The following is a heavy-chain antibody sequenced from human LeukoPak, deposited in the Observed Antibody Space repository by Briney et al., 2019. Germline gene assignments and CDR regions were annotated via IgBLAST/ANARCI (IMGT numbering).Heavy chain of an antibody. CDR2: INPNSGGT. Sequence: GASVKFSCKTSGYPFTGYYMHWGRQDPGQGLEWMGWINPNSGGTNYAQKFQGRVTMTRDTSISTAYMELSRLRSDDTAVYYCARYHSSTSSRFDPWGQGTLVTVSS. V-gene: IGHV1-2*02. CDR1: GYPFTGYY. D-gene: IGHD2-2*01. J-gene: IGHJ5*02. CDR3: ARYHSSTSSRFDP.